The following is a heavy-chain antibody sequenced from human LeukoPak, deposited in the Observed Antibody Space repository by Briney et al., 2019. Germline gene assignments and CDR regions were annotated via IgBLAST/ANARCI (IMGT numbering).Heavy chain of an antibody. CDR3: ARDGSSSSSLDY. CDR2: ISAYNGNT. J-gene: IGHJ4*02. Sequence: ASVKVSCKASGYTFTSYGINWVRQAPGQGLEWMGWISAYNGNTNYLQKLQDRVTMTTDTSTSTAYLELRSLRSEDTAVYYCARDGSSSSSLDYWGQGTLVTVSS. D-gene: IGHD6-6*01. V-gene: IGHV1-18*01. CDR1: GYTFTSYG.